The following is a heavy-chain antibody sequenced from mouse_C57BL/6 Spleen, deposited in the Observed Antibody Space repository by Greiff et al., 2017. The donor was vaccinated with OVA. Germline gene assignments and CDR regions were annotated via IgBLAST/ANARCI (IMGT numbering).Heavy chain of an antibody. J-gene: IGHJ4*01. CDR2: IDPEDGET. CDR1: GFNIKDYY. V-gene: IGHV14-2*01. CDR3: ARCSSGPYAMDY. Sequence: EVQLQQSGAELVKPGASVKLSCTASGFNIKDYYMHWVKQRTEQGLEWIGRIDPEDGETKYDPKFQGKATITADTSSNTAYLQLSSLTSEDTAVYYCARCSSGPYAMDYWGQGTSVTVSS. D-gene: IGHD3-2*02.